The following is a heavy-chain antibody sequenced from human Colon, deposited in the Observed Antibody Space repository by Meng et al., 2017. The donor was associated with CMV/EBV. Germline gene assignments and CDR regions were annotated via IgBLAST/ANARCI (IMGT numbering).Heavy chain of an antibody. Sequence: GESLKISCAASGFTFSSYAMSWVRQAPGKGLEWVSVIAWDGETSYYADSVEGRFTISRDVSKPSLYLEMNNLRPEDTAFYYCVKGGADLKWLLFDSWGPGTLVTVSS. D-gene: IGHD3-3*01. CDR1: GFTFSSYA. CDR2: IAWDGETS. CDR3: VKGGADLKWLLFDS. J-gene: IGHJ4*02. V-gene: IGHV3-43D*03.